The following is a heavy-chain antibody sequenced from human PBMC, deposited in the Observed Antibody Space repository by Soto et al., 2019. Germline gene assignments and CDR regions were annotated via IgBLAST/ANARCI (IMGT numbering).Heavy chain of an antibody. Sequence: QVQLVQSGAEVKKPGSSVKVSCKASGGAFNNYIFDWVRQAPGQGLEWMGGIIPMFVTPKYAQTLQDRITISADVSTGTAYMELTSLRFDDTAVYYCARGRDQPPVGLYFDSWGEGTRVTVSS. CDR1: GGAFNNYI. CDR2: IIPMFVTP. J-gene: IGHJ4*02. D-gene: IGHD1-26*01. CDR3: ARGRDQPPVGLYFDS. V-gene: IGHV1-69*01.